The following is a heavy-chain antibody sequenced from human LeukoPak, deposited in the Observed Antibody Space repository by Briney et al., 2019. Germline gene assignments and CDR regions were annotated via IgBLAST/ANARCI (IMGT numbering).Heavy chain of an antibody. V-gene: IGHV3-23*01. CDR1: GFTFSSYG. Sequence: PGGSLRLSCAASGFTFSSYGMHWVRQAPGKGLEWVSAISGSGGSTYYADSVKGRFTISRDNSKNTLYLQMNSLRAEDTAVYYCAKAQEAAAAAFDIWGQGTMVTVSS. CDR3: AKAQEAAAAAFDI. D-gene: IGHD6-13*01. CDR2: ISGSGGST. J-gene: IGHJ3*02.